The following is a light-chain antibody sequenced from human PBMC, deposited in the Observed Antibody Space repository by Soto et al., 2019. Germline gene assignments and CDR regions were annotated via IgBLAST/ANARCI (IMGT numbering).Light chain of an antibody. J-gene: IGKJ4*01. CDR1: QSVRSN. V-gene: IGKV3-15*01. CDR2: GAS. CDR3: QQYQDWPPLT. Sequence: EIVMTQSPATLSVSLGERATLSCRASQSVRSNLAWYQLKPGQAPRLLIIGASTRATAIPARFSGSGSGTEFTLTISSLQSEDFAVYYCQQYQDWPPLTFGGGTKVDI.